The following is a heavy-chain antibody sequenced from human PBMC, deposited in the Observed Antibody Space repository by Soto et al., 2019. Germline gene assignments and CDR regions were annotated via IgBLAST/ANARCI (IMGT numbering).Heavy chain of an antibody. D-gene: IGHD3-22*01. CDR1: GVTFSSYA. V-gene: IGHV1-69*13. CDR3: ARMYYYDSSGYANFQH. CDR2: IIPIFGTA. Sequence: SVKVSCKASGVTFSSYAISWVRQAPGQGLEWMGGIIPIFGTANYAQKFQGRVTITADESTSTAYMELSSLRSEDTAVYYCARMYYYDSSGYANFQHWGQGTLVTVSS. J-gene: IGHJ1*01.